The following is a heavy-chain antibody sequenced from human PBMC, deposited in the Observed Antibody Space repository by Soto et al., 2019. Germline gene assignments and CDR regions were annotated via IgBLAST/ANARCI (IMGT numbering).Heavy chain of an antibody. CDR1: GFTFSSYW. J-gene: IGHJ6*02. D-gene: IGHD6-13*01. V-gene: IGHV3-7*05. CDR3: WLQQLVTSGRNYYYYYGMDV. CDR2: IKQDGSEK. Sequence: GGSLRLSCAASGFTFSSYWMSWVRQAPGKGLEWVANIKQDGSEKYYVDSVKGRFTISRDNAKNSLYLQMNSLRAEDTAVYYCWLQQLVTSGRNYYYYYGMDVWGQGTTVTVSS.